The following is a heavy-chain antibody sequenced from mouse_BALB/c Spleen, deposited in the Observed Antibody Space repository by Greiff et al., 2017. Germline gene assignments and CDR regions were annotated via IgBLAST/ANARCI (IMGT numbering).Heavy chain of an antibody. V-gene: IGHV14-3*02. CDR3: ARQETRAWFAY. CDR2: IDPANGNT. Sequence: VQLKQSGAELVKPGASVKLSCTASGFNIKDTYMHWVKQRPEQGLEWIGRIDPANGNTKYDPKFQGKATITADTSSNTAYLQLSSLTSEDTAVYYCARQETRAWFAYWGQGTLVTVSA. CDR1: GFNIKDTY. J-gene: IGHJ3*01.